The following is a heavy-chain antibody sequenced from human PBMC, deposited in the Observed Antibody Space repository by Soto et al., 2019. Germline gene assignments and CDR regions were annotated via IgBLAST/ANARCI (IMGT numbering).Heavy chain of an antibody. J-gene: IGHJ3*02. CDR3: AGLGYSGYDWGAFDI. V-gene: IGHV4-39*01. CDR2: IYYSGST. D-gene: IGHD5-12*01. Sequence: PSATLSLTCTVSGGSISSSSYYWGWIRQPPGKGLEWIGSIYYSGSTYYNPSLKSRVTISVDTSKNQFSLKLSSVTAADTAVYYCAGLGYSGYDWGAFDIWGQGTMVTVSS. CDR1: GGSISSSSYY.